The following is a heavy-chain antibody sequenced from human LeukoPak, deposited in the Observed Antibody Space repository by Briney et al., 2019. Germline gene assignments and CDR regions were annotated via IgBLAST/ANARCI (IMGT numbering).Heavy chain of an antibody. CDR2: IYYSGST. D-gene: IGHD6-19*01. CDR1: GGSISSGGYY. Sequence: SQTLSLTCTVSGGSISSGGYYWSWIRQHPGKGLEWIGYIYYSGSTYYNPSLKSRVTISVDTSKNQFSLKLSSVTAADTAVYYCARDPPRYSSGWYDAFDIWGQGTMVTVSS. CDR3: ARDPPRYSSGWYDAFDI. J-gene: IGHJ3*02. V-gene: IGHV4-31*03.